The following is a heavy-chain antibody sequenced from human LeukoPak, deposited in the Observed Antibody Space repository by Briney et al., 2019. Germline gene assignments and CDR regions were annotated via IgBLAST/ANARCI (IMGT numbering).Heavy chain of an antibody. J-gene: IGHJ4*02. V-gene: IGHV1-69*05. CDR1: GGTFSSYA. CDR3: ARERSSGRDSPPDY. Sequence: GASVKVSCKASGGTFSSYAISWVRQAPGQGLEWMGRIIPIFGTANYAQKFQGRVTITTDESTSTAYMELSSLRSEDTAVYYRARERSSGRDSPPDYWGQGTLVTVSS. D-gene: IGHD6-19*01. CDR2: IIPIFGTA.